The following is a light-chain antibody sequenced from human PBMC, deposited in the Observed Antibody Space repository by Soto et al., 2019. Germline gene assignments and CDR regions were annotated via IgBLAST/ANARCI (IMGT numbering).Light chain of an antibody. CDR2: GAS. CDR1: QSVSSSY. V-gene: IGKV3-20*01. J-gene: IGKJ2*01. Sequence: EIVLTQSPGTLSLSPGERATLSCRASQSVSSSYLAWYQHKPGQAPRLLIYGASSRATGVPDRFSGSGSGTDFTLTISRLEPEDFAVYYCQQYDSSPPTYTFGQGTKLGI. CDR3: QQYDSSPPTYT.